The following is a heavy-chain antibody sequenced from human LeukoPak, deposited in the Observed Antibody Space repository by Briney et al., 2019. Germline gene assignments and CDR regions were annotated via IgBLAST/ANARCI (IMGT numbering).Heavy chain of an antibody. Sequence: SGGSLRLSCVVSGLTFSNYWMIWVRQAPGKGLESVAIVNEDGSAKYYLDSVKGRFTISRDNARNSLYLEMNSLRAEDTAVYYCARDAITMVRGVIIHYFDYWGQGTLVTVSS. D-gene: IGHD3-10*01. CDR2: VNEDGSAK. CDR3: ARDAITMVRGVIIHYFDY. CDR1: GLTFSNYW. V-gene: IGHV3-7*01. J-gene: IGHJ4*02.